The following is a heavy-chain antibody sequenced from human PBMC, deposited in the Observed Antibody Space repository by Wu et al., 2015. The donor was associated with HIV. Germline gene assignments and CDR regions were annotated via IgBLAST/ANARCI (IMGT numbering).Heavy chain of an antibody. CDR3: ARDLSVVVVEVTATLGHDSWFDP. J-gene: IGHJ5*02. D-gene: IGHD2-15*01. V-gene: IGHV1-2*02. Sequence: QVQLVQSGAEMKKPGASVRVSCKASGYTFSGYYIHWVRQAPGQGLEWMGWINPNSGDTNYAQKFQGRVTLTRDTSISTAYMELSRLISDDTAVYYCARDLSVVVVEVTATLGHDSWFDPGAREPWSPSPQ. CDR2: INPNSGDT. CDR1: GYTFSGYY.